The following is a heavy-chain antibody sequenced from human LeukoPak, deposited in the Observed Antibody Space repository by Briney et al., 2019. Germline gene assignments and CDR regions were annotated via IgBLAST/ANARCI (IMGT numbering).Heavy chain of an antibody. CDR2: IRYDGSNK. J-gene: IGHJ6*03. V-gene: IGHV3-30*02. CDR1: GFTFSSYG. D-gene: IGHD2-21*02. Sequence: GGSLRLSCAASGFTFSSYGMHWVRQAPGKGLEWVAFIRYDGSNKYYADSVKGRFTISRDNSKNTLYPQMNSLRAEDTAVYYCARVFGDTLGWDYMDVWGKGTTVTVSS. CDR3: ARVFGDTLGWDYMDV.